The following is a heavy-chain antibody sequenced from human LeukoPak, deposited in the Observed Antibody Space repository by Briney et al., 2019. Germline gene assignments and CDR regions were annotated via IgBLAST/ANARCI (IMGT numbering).Heavy chain of an antibody. CDR3: ARQGGYYDSSGYFYLDY. Sequence: GESLKISCQGSGYSFTSYWIGWVRQMPGKGLEWMGIIYPGDSDTRYSPSFQGQVTISVDKSISTAYLQWSSLKASDTAMYYCARQGGYYDSSGYFYLDYWGQGTLVTVSS. CDR1: GYSFTSYW. J-gene: IGHJ4*02. V-gene: IGHV5-51*01. D-gene: IGHD3-22*01. CDR2: IYPGDSDT.